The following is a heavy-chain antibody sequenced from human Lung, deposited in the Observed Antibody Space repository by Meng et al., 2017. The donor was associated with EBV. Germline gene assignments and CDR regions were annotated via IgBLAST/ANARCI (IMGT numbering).Heavy chain of an antibody. CDR1: GDCISSSYW. J-gene: IGHJ4*02. CDR2: ISHSGST. V-gene: IGHV4-4*02. CDR3: AREPRWGKLLYYFDS. D-gene: IGHD3-16*01. Sequence: QVRLRAWGQGLVKPSGTVSLTCFVSGDCISSSYWWNWVRQPPGKGLEWIGEISHSGSTNYNPSLKSRVTISVDKSKNQFSLRLSSVTAADTALYYCAREPRWGKLLYYFDSWGQGTLVTVSS.